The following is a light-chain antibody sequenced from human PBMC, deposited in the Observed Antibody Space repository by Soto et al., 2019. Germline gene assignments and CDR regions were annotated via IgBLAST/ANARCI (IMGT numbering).Light chain of an antibody. Sequence: QSVLTQPASVSGSPGQSITIPCTGTSSDVGGYNYVSWYQHHPGKAPKLMIYDVSNRPSGVSNRFSGSKSGNTASLTISGLQAEDEADYYCSSYTSSSPVVFGGGTKLTVL. CDR3: SSYTSSSPVV. J-gene: IGLJ2*01. CDR2: DVS. V-gene: IGLV2-14*03. CDR1: SSDVGGYNY.